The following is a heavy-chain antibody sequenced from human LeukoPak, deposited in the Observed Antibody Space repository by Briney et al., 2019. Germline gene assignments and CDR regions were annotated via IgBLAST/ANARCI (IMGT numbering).Heavy chain of an antibody. Sequence: GGSLRLSCAASGFTVSSYSMHWVRQAPGKGLDFVSAISANGRSTYYASSVKGRFTISRDNSKNTLYLQMGSLRAEDLAVYYCARVGLGSGFDYWGQGTLVTVSS. CDR2: ISANGRST. V-gene: IGHV3-64*01. J-gene: IGHJ4*02. CDR1: GFTVSSYS. CDR3: ARVGLGSGFDY. D-gene: IGHD1-26*01.